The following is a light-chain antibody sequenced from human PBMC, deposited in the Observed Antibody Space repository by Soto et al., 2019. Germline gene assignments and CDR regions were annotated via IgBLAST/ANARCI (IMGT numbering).Light chain of an antibody. J-gene: IGKJ1*01. Sequence: EIVLTQSPGTLSLSPGERATLSCRASQTVTSNYLAWYQQKPDQAPRLLIYGSYRRATGIPDRFSGSGSGTDFSLTIGRLEPEDFAVYSCQQYAGSPPWTFGQGTKVEIK. CDR3: QQYAGSPPWT. CDR1: QTVTSNY. CDR2: GSY. V-gene: IGKV3-20*01.